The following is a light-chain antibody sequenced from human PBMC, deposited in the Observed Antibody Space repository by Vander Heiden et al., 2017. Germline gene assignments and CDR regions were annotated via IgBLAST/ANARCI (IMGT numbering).Light chain of an antibody. V-gene: IGLV1-47*01. CDR3: AAWDGSLSGRV. J-gene: IGLJ3*02. CDR1: SSNIGSNY. Sequence: QSVLTQPPSASGTPGQGVTISCSGSSSNIGSNYVVWYQQLPGTAPKPLIYRNNQRPSGVPDRFSGSKSGTSASLAISGLRSEDEADYYCAAWDGSLSGRVFGGGTKLTVL. CDR2: RNN.